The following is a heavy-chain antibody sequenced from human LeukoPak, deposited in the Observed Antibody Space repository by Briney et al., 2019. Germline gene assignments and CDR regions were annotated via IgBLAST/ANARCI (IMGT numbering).Heavy chain of an antibody. D-gene: IGHD5-24*01. CDR1: EYTVSRNY. CDR2: IFSNGDT. J-gene: IGHJ4*02. Sequence: GGSLRLSCTASEYTVSRNYMLWVRQAPGKGLEWVSLIFSNGDTHYADSVKGRFTISRDTSKNAVSLQMNSLRVEDTAMYYCTRDQMNYWGQGTLVTVSS. CDR3: TRDQMNY. V-gene: IGHV3-53*01.